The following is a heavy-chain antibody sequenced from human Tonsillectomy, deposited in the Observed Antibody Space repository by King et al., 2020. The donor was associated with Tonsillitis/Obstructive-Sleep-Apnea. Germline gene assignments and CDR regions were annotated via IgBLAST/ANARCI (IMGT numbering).Heavy chain of an antibody. V-gene: IGHV1-18*01. Sequence: QLVQSGAEVKKPGASVKVSCKASGYTFTSYGISWVRQAPGQGLECMGWISAYNGNTNYAQQLHGRVNMTTDTSTRTAYRALRSLRSDDTAVYHCASEPPYIYDFCSGYYSGGYYYYYMDVWGKGTTVTVSS. CDR2: ISAYNGNT. CDR1: GYTFTSYG. D-gene: IGHD3-3*01. CDR3: ASEPPYIYDFCSGYYSGGYYYYYMDV. J-gene: IGHJ6*03.